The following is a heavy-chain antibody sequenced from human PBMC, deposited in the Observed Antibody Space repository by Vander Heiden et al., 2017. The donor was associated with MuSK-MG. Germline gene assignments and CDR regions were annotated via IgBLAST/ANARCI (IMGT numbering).Heavy chain of an antibody. D-gene: IGHD3-22*01. Sequence: QVQLQESGPGLVKPSQTLSLACTVSGGPIGSAGYDWDWIRRHPGEGRECIGYISYSGSDYYNPSLKSRVTISVDTSKNQCSLKLCSLTTTQTAVYYCAKEGGDDCSGYIYFDYWGQGTLVTVSS. V-gene: IGHV4-31*03. CDR3: AKEGGDDCSGYIYFDY. CDR2: ISYSGSD. CDR1: GGPIGSAGYD. J-gene: IGHJ4*02.